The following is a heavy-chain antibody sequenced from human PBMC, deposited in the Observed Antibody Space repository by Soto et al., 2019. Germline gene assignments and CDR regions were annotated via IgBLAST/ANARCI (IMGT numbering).Heavy chain of an antibody. V-gene: IGHV4-39*02. CDR3: ARDPLRGYCSGTSCNDAFDI. Sequence: SETLSLTCTVSGGSMRRSSYYWGWIRQTPGTGLEWIASISYSGMPYYRHSLKGRVAISLDRSQNQFSLRLHSMTAADTALYYCARDPLRGYCSGTSCNDAFDIWGQGTMVTVSS. CDR1: GGSMRRSSYY. D-gene: IGHD2-2*01. CDR2: ISYSGMP. J-gene: IGHJ3*02.